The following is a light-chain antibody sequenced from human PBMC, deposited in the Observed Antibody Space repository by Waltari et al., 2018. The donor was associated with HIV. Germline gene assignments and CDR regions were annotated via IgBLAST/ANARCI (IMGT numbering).Light chain of an antibody. CDR3: NSRDSGGKHHWV. Sequence: SSELTQDPAVSVALGQTVRITCQGDSLRSYYASWYQQKPGQATVLDIYNNNNRPSGIPDRCPCSSSGNTASLSITAAQAEDEADYYCNSRDSGGKHHWVCGGGTKLTVL. V-gene: IGLV3-19*01. CDR1: SLRSYY. CDR2: NNN. J-gene: IGLJ3*02.